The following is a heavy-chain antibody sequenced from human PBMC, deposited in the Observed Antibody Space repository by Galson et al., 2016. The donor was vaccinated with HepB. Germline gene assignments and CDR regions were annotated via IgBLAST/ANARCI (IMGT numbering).Heavy chain of an antibody. Sequence: SLRLSCAASGFDFTAYWMTWVRQAPGKGLEEVASIRKDGTEKRYVDSVEGRFTISRDNAKDSLYPQMNSLTAEDTAVYYCARVGYCSGAGCQGRDWFDPWGQGTLVTVSP. CDR2: IRKDGTEK. J-gene: IGHJ5*02. CDR1: GFDFTAYW. V-gene: IGHV3-7*03. D-gene: IGHD2-15*01. CDR3: ARVGYCSGAGCQGRDWFDP.